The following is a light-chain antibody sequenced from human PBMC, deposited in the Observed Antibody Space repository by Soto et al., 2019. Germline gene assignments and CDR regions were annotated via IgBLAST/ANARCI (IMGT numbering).Light chain of an antibody. CDR3: QQRSNWPIT. J-gene: IGKJ5*01. Sequence: EIVLTQSPAPLSLSPLERATLSCRASQSVSSYLAWYQQKPGQAPRLLIYDGSNRATGIPARFSGSGSGTDHTLTISSLEPEDSAVYYCQQRSNWPITFGQGTRLEI. V-gene: IGKV3-11*01. CDR2: DGS. CDR1: QSVSSY.